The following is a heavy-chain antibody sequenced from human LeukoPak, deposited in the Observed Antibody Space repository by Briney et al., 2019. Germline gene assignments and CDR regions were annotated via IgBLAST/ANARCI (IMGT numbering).Heavy chain of an antibody. D-gene: IGHD3-22*01. CDR2: ISSSSSTI. Sequence: GGSLRLSCAASGFTFSSYSMNWVRQAPGKGLEWVSYISSSSSTIYYADSVKGRFTISRDNAKNSLYLQTNSLRAEDTAVYYCARAQYYSDSTGYYYLHYWGQGTLVTVSS. CDR3: ARAQYYSDSTGYYYLHY. J-gene: IGHJ4*02. CDR1: GFTFSSYS. V-gene: IGHV3-48*01.